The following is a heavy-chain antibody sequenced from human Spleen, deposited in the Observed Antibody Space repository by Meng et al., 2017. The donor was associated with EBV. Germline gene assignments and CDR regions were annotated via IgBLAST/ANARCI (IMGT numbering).Heavy chain of an antibody. Sequence: QVQLVESGGGVVQPGRSLSVSCAASGFTFSAYGMRWVRQAPGKGLEWLSVIWYDGTNKDYADSVAGRFAVSRDNSKNTLYLQMNSLRAEDTAVYYCARGYTTSWYYFDFWGQGTMVTVYS. D-gene: IGHD6-13*01. CDR2: IWYDGTNK. J-gene: IGHJ4*02. CDR1: GFTFSAYG. V-gene: IGHV3-33*01. CDR3: ARGYTTSWYYFDF.